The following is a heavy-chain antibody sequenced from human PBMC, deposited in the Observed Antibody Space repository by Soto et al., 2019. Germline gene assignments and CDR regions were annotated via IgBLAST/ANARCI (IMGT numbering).Heavy chain of an antibody. CDR2: IIPIIGII. J-gene: IGHJ5*02. CDR1: GYTFTSYY. Sequence: SVKVSCKASGYTFTSYYMHWVRQAPGQGLEWMGRIIPIIGIINYAQKFQGRVTISADKFTGTAYMELTGLRSDDTAVYYCAGDPDSHYNDSHASSYPWGQGTLVTVSS. V-gene: IGHV1-69*04. D-gene: IGHD4-4*01. CDR3: AGDPDSHYNDSHASSYP.